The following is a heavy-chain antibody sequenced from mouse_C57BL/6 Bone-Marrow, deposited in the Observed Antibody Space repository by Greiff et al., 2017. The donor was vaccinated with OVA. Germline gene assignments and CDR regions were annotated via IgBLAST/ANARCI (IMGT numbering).Heavy chain of an antibody. CDR3: TRGYSNYYAMDY. CDR1: GYTFTDYE. D-gene: IGHD2-5*01. V-gene: IGHV1-15*01. J-gene: IGHJ4*01. CDR2: IDPETGGT. Sequence: QVQLQQSGAELVRPGASVTLSCKASGYTFTDYEMHWVKQTPVHGLEWIGAIDPETGGTAYNQKFKGKAILTADKSSSTACMELRSLKSEDSAVYYCTRGYSNYYAMDYWGQGTSVTVSS.